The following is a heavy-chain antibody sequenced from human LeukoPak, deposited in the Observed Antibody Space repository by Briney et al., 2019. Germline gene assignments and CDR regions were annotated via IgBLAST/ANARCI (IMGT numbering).Heavy chain of an antibody. CDR2: INHSGST. V-gene: IGHV4-39*07. Sequence: PSETLSLTCTVSSGSISTSNYYSSCIRPPPGNRLECIGEINHSGSTNYNPSLKSRVTISVDTSKNQFSLKLSSVTAADTAVYYCARSRWGSYRAPFQHWGQGTLVTVSS. J-gene: IGHJ1*01. D-gene: IGHD3-16*02. CDR1: SGSISTSNYY. CDR3: ARSRWGSYRAPFQH.